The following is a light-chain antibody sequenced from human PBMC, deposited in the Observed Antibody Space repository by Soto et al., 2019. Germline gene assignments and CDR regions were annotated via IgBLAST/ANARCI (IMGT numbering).Light chain of an antibody. CDR3: SSYAGSSSYV. CDR2: EVN. Sequence: QSALTQPPSASGSPGQSVTISCTGTISDVGGYNYVAWSQQHPGKAPKLMIYEVNKRPSGVPDRFSGSKSGSTASLTVSGLQAEDEADYYCSSYAGSSSYVFGTGTKVTVL. CDR1: ISDVGGYNY. J-gene: IGLJ1*01. V-gene: IGLV2-8*01.